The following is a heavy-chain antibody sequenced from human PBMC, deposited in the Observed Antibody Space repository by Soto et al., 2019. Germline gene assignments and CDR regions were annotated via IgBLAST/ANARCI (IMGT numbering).Heavy chain of an antibody. D-gene: IGHD3-10*01. Sequence: ASVKVSCKASGDTFSDYDINWVRQAPGQGIEWIGWINIASRKTRFAKKLQGRLTMTGETSIDTAYMDLPSLTSEDTAVYYCATTPGWFAVMAVWG. V-gene: IGHV1-8*01. CDR1: GDTFSDYD. CDR3: ATTPGWFAVMAV. CDR2: INIASRKT. J-gene: IGHJ6*02.